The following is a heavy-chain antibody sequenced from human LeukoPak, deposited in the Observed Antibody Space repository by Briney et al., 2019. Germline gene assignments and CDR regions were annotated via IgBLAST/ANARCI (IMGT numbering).Heavy chain of an antibody. CDR1: GGSISSSSYY. D-gene: IGHD3-22*01. CDR3: ARVPFDYYDSDDYYYHDAFDI. CDR2: IYHSEST. V-gene: IGHV4-30-2*01. J-gene: IGHJ3*02. Sequence: SETLSLTCTVPGGSISSSSYYWGWIRQPPGKGLEWIGYIYHSESTYYNPSLKNRVTISIDRSKNQLSLNLSSVTAADTAVYYCARVPFDYYDSDDYYYHDAFDIWGQGTMVTVSS.